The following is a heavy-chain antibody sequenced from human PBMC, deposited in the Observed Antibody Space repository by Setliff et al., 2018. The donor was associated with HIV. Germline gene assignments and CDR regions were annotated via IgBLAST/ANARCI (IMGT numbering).Heavy chain of an antibody. Sequence: PGGSLRLSCAASGFTFSTYWMSWVRQAPGKGLEWVANIKQDGSEKYYVDSVKGRFTISRDNSKNTIYLQMNALRREDTAVYYCASARIPTGGTSTSLDFWGQGALVTVSS. J-gene: IGHJ4*02. CDR2: IKQDGSEK. D-gene: IGHD1-1*01. CDR3: ASARIPTGGTSTSLDF. CDR1: GFTFSTYW. V-gene: IGHV3-7*01.